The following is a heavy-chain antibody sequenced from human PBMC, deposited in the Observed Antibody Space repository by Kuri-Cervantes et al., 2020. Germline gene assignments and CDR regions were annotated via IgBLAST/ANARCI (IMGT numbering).Heavy chain of an antibody. Sequence: GGSLRLSCAASGITFSDYYMSWIRQAPGKGLEWVSYISSSGSTIYYADSVKGRFTISRDNSKNTLYLQMNSLRAEDTAIYYCVSRVYSNYYFDYWGQGALVTVSS. J-gene: IGHJ4*02. CDR3: VSRVYSNYYFDY. V-gene: IGHV3-11*04. D-gene: IGHD4-11*01. CDR1: GITFSDYY. CDR2: ISSSGSTI.